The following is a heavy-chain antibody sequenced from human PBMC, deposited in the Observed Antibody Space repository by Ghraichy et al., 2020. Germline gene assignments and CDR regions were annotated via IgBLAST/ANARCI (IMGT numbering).Heavy chain of an antibody. V-gene: IGHV4-39*01. CDR2: MRYSGNT. D-gene: IGHD6-19*01. Sequence: SETRSLTCTVSGGSISSSSYYWGWIRQPPGKGLEWIGIMRYSGNTYYNPSLKSRVTMSVDTSKNQLSLRLNSVTAADTAVYYCARLPIYTTGWQADYWGQGALVTVSS. CDR3: ARLPIYTTGWQADY. CDR1: GGSISSSSYY. J-gene: IGHJ4*02.